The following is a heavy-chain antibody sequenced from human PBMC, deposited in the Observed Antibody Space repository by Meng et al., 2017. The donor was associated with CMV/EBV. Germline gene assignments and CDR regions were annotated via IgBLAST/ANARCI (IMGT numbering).Heavy chain of an antibody. Sequence: ASVKVSCKASGYTFTSYYMHWVRQAPGQGLEWMGWINPNSGSTHYAQKFRGRVTVTRDASISTAYMELSSLRSDDTAVYYCARTYTANDPFDFWGQGTMVTVSS. CDR3: ARTYTANDPFDF. CDR2: INPNSGST. D-gene: IGHD5-18*01. CDR1: GYTFTSYY. V-gene: IGHV1-2*02. J-gene: IGHJ3*01.